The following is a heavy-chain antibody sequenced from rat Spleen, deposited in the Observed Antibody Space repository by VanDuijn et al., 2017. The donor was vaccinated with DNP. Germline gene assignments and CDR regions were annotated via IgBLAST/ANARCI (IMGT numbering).Heavy chain of an antibody. D-gene: IGHD4-1*01. V-gene: IGHV5S13*01. CDR3: ARLGPHYFDY. CDR1: GFTFSNYD. CDR2: IDTSGCYT. J-gene: IGHJ2*01. Sequence: EVQLVESGGGLVQPGRSLKLSCAASGFTFSNYDMAWVRQAPTKGLEWVASIDTSGCYTYYRDSVKGRFIVSRDNAENTLYLQMDSLRSEDTATYYCARLGPHYFDYWGQGVMVTVSS.